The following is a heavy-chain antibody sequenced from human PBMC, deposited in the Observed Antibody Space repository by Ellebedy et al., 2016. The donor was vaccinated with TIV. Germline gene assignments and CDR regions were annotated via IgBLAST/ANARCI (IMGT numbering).Heavy chain of an antibody. D-gene: IGHD4-17*01. CDR2: INQDGSEQ. J-gene: IGHJ3*02. CDR1: AFSFSSYW. V-gene: IGHV3-7*01. Sequence: GGSLRLSCAASAFSFSSYWMTWVRQAPGKGLEWVANINQDGSEQHYVDSVEGRFTISRDNAKNSLYPQMISLRAEDTAVYYCASDGSYGDFLSPTHAFETWGQGTMVSVAS. CDR3: ASDGSYGDFLSPTHAFET.